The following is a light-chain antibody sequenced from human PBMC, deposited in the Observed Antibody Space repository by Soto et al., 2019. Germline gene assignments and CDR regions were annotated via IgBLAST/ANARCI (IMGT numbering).Light chain of an antibody. Sequence: EIVMTQSPATLSVSPGERATLSCRASQSVSSNLAWYQQKPGQAPRLLIYGASTRGTGIPARFSGSGSGTEFTLTNSSLQSEDVAVYYCQQYNNWPRTFGQETKVEIK. CDR3: QQYNNWPRT. CDR2: GAS. V-gene: IGKV3-15*01. CDR1: QSVSSN. J-gene: IGKJ1*01.